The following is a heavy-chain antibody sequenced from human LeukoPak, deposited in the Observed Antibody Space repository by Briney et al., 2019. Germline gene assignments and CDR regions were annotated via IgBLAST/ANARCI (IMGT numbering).Heavy chain of an antibody. Sequence: GGSLRLSCAASGFTFSSYSMNWVRQAPGKGLEWVSSISSSSSYIYYADSVKGRFTISRDNSKNTLYLQMNSLRAEDTAVYYCAKDLQVVVTAIMHWGQGTLVTVSS. CDR1: GFTFSSYS. CDR3: AKDLQVVVTAIMH. J-gene: IGHJ1*01. CDR2: ISSSSSYI. V-gene: IGHV3-21*04. D-gene: IGHD2-21*02.